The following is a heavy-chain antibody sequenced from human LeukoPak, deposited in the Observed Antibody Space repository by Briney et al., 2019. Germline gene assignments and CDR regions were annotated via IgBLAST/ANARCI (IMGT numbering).Heavy chain of an antibody. V-gene: IGHV3-7*01. Sequence: AGGSLRLSCTASGFTFSSYWMRWVRQAPGKGLEWVANIKQDGSNEYYVDSVKGRFTISRDNAKNSLYLQMNSLRAEDTAVYYCARDARDYGDYVVAFDYWGQGTLVTVSS. D-gene: IGHD4-17*01. CDR2: IKQDGSNE. CDR1: GFTFSSYW. J-gene: IGHJ4*02. CDR3: ARDARDYGDYVVAFDY.